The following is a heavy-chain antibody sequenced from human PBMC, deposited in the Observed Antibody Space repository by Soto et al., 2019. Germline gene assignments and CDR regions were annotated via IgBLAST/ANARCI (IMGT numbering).Heavy chain of an antibody. CDR1: GYTFTSYA. D-gene: IGHD4-17*01. J-gene: IGHJ4*02. Sequence: AASVKVSCKASGYTFTSYAMHWVRQAPGQRLEWMGWINAGNGNTKYSQKFQGRVTITRDTSASTAYMELSSLRSEDTAVYYCARQVHYGDYSLLWDYWGQGTLVTVSS. CDR2: INAGNGNT. CDR3: ARQVHYGDYSLLWDY. V-gene: IGHV1-3*01.